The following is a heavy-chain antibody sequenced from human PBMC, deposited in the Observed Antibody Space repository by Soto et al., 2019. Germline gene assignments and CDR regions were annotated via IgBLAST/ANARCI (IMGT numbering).Heavy chain of an antibody. D-gene: IGHD1-26*01. Sequence: GGSLRLSCAASGFTFSNAWMSWVRQAPGKGLEWVGRIKSKTDGGTTDYAAPVKGRFTISRDDSKNTLYLQMNSLKTEDTAVYYCTTRRVGLDPVPGGAFDIWGQGTMVTVSS. CDR1: GFTFSNAW. J-gene: IGHJ3*02. CDR2: IKSKTDGGTT. CDR3: TTRRVGLDPVPGGAFDI. V-gene: IGHV3-15*01.